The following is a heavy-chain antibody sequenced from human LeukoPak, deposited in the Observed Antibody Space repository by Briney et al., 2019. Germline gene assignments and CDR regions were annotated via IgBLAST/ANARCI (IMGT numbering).Heavy chain of an antibody. D-gene: IGHD6-19*01. J-gene: IGHJ3*02. CDR2: FDPSGGNA. V-gene: IGHV1-46*01. CDR3: ATSLGIAVAGTGAFDI. Sequence: ASVKVSCKASGYTFTSNYLHWVRQSLGQGLEWMGMFDPSGGNALYAQKFQDRVIMTRDTSISTAYMELSRLRSDDTAVYYCATSLGIAVAGTGAFDIWGQGTMVTVSS. CDR1: GYTFTSNY.